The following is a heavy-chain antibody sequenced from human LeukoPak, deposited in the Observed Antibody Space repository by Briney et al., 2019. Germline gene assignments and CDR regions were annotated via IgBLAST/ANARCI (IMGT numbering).Heavy chain of an antibody. CDR3: VRDEDLYSPTWYLFED. D-gene: IGHD1-26*01. Sequence: PGGSLRLSCAASGFTFSSYAMTWVRQAPGKGLEGVSGITSSGASAYYAASVKGRFTVSRDNSENTLYLQINNLSAEDTGTYYCVRDEDLYSPTWYLFEDWGQGTLVTVSS. J-gene: IGHJ4*02. V-gene: IGHV3-23*01. CDR2: ITSSGASA. CDR1: GFTFSSYA.